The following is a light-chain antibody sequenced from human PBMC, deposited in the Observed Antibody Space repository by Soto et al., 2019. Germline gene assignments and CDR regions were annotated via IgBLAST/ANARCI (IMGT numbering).Light chain of an antibody. J-gene: IGKJ3*01. CDR2: GVS. V-gene: IGKV3-20*01. CDR1: QSVSSNY. Sequence: EIVLTQSPGTLSLSPGERATLSCRASQSVSSNYLAWYQQKPGQAPRLLIYGVSSRATGIPDRFSGSGSGTDFTLTISRLEPEDFAVYYCQQYNTWPLTFGPGTKVDIK. CDR3: QQYNTWPLT.